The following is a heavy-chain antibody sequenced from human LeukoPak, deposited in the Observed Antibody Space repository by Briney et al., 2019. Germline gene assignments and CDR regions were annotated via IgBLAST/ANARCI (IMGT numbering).Heavy chain of an antibody. J-gene: IGHJ4*02. CDR2: ISGSGGST. V-gene: IGHV3-23*01. CDR1: GFTFISYA. Sequence: GGSLRLPCAASGFTFISYAMTWVRQAPGKGLEWVSGISGSGGSTYYADSVKGRFTISRDNSKNTLYLQMKSLRAEDTAVYYCAKTYQLISYFDYWGQGTLVTVSS. D-gene: IGHD5-24*01. CDR3: AKTYQLISYFDY.